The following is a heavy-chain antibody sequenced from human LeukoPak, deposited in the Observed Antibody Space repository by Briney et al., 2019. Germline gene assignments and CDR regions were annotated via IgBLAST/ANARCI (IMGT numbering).Heavy chain of an antibody. J-gene: IGHJ4*02. D-gene: IGHD2-15*01. CDR1: GYTFSSHN. CDR3: ARGGSRSGGSLRTFDS. Sequence: ASVKVSCKASGYTFSSHNINWVRQVSGHGLEWMGWMRPDTGFTGYAQKFRGRVTMTRDTSTNTSYMELSSLRSDDTAVYCCARGGSRSGGSLRTFDSWGQGTLVIVSS. CDR2: MRPDTGFT. V-gene: IGHV1-8*01.